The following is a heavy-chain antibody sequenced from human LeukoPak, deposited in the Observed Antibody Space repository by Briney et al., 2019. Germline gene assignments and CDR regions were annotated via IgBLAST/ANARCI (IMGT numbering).Heavy chain of an antibody. Sequence: QPGGPLRLSCAASGFTFSSYWMHWVRQAPGKGLVWVSRINNDGSSTSYADSVQGRFTISRDNAKNTLYLQMNSLRAEDTALYYCARVARGDYYYYYMDVWGKGTTVTVSS. V-gene: IGHV3-74*01. CDR2: INNDGSST. D-gene: IGHD3-10*01. CDR1: GFTFSSYW. J-gene: IGHJ6*03. CDR3: ARVARGDYYYYYMDV.